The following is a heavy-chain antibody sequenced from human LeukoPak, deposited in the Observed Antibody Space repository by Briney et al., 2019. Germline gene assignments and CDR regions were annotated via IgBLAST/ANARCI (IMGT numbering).Heavy chain of an antibody. Sequence: GGSLRLSCAASGFTFSSYEMNWVRQAPGKGLEWVSYISSSGSTIYYADSVKGRFTISRDNAKNSLYLQMNSLRAEDTAVYYCARHSGGLLFDWLRNGGAFDIWGQGTMVTVSS. CDR3: ARHSGGLLFDWLRNGGAFDI. V-gene: IGHV3-48*03. CDR1: GFTFSSYE. J-gene: IGHJ3*02. D-gene: IGHD3-9*01. CDR2: ISSSGSTI.